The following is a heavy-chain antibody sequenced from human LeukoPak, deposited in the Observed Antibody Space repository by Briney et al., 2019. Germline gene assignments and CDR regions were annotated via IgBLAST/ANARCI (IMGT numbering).Heavy chain of an antibody. CDR2: INHSGST. J-gene: IGHJ4*02. Sequence: SETLSLTCAVYGGSFSGYYWSWIRQPPGKGLEWIGEINHSGSTNYNPSLKSRVTISVDTSKNQFSLNLNSVTAADTAVYYCARLARTSGSYPRKGFDYWGQGTLVTVSS. CDR3: ARLARTSGSYPRKGFDY. V-gene: IGHV4-34*01. CDR1: GGSFSGYY. D-gene: IGHD1-26*01.